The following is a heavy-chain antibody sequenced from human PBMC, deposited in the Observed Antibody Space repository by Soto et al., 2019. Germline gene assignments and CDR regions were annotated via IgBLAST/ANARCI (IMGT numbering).Heavy chain of an antibody. CDR1: GGSISSGDYY. CDR2: IYYSGST. V-gene: IGHV4-30-4*01. J-gene: IGHJ4*02. CDR3: ARDQQQLFDY. D-gene: IGHD6-13*01. Sequence: SETLSLTCTVSGGSISSGDYYWSWIRQPPGKGLEWIGYIYYSGSTYYNPSLKSRVTMSVDTSKNQFSLKLSSVTAADTAVYYCARDQQQLFDYWGQGTLVTVSS.